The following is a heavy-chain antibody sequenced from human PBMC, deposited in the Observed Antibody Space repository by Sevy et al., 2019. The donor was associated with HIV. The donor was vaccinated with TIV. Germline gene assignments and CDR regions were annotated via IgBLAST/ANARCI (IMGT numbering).Heavy chain of an antibody. D-gene: IGHD6-19*01. V-gene: IGHV3-9*01. J-gene: IGHJ5*01. Sequence: SLRLSCVASGFTFDDYAMHWVRQAPGTGPEWVSGSSWNSGSIGYAESVKGRFTISRDNAKNSLYLQMNSLRVEDTALYYCAKGIGYSNGWYSWFDSWGQRTLVTVSS. CDR2: SSWNSGSI. CDR3: AKGIGYSNGWYSWFDS. CDR1: GFTFDDYA.